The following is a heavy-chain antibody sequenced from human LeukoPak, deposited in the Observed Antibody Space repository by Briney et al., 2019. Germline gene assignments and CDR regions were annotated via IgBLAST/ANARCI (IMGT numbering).Heavy chain of an antibody. Sequence: PSETLSLTCTVSGGSISSSSYYWGWIRQPPGKGLVWIGSIYYSGSTYYNPSLKSRVTISVDTSKNQFSLKLSSVTAADTAVYYCAKYAIVVVPAAVPTYYYYGMDVWGQGTTVTVSS. J-gene: IGHJ6*02. CDR2: IYYSGST. CDR3: AKYAIVVVPAAVPTYYYYGMDV. D-gene: IGHD2-2*02. CDR1: GGSISSSSYY. V-gene: IGHV4-39*01.